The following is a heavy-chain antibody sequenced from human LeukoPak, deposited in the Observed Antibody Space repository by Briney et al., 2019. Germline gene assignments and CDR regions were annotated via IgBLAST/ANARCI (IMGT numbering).Heavy chain of an antibody. J-gene: IGHJ3*02. V-gene: IGHV3-21*01. CDR3: ARSLKVSAALDVFDI. D-gene: IGHD2-2*01. CDR2: ISRSGGSI. Sequence: GGSLRLSCAASEFTFSSRSMNWVRQAPGKGLEWVSSISRSGGSIYYADSLKGRFTISRDNAKNSLYLQMNSLRAEDTAVYFCARSLKVSAALDVFDIWGQGTMVTVSS. CDR1: EFTFSSRS.